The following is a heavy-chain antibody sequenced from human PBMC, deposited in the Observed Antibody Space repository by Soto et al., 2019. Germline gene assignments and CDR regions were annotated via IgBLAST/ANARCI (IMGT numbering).Heavy chain of an antibody. D-gene: IGHD2-2*01. CDR3: ARYCSSTSCDHYFVY. V-gene: IGHV1-18*01. CDR2: ISPYNGDT. J-gene: IGHJ4*02. Sequence: GASVKVSCKASGYSFTNYDISWVRQAPGQGLEWMGWISPYNGDTNYAQKLQGRVTMTTDTSTSTAYMELRSLRSDDTAVYYCARYCSSTSCDHYFVYWGQGTLVTVSS. CDR1: GYSFTNYD.